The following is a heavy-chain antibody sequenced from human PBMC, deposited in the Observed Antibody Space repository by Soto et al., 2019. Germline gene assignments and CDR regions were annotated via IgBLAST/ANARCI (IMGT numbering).Heavy chain of an antibody. Sequence: ASVKVSCKVSGYTLTELSMHWVRQAPGKGLEWMGGFDPEDGETIYAQKFQGRVTMTEDTSTDTAYMELSSLRSEDTAVYYCATVPYYDILTGYFSSEFDYWGQGTLVTSPQ. J-gene: IGHJ4*02. CDR1: GYTLTELS. CDR3: ATVPYYDILTGYFSSEFDY. CDR2: FDPEDGET. D-gene: IGHD3-9*01. V-gene: IGHV1-24*01.